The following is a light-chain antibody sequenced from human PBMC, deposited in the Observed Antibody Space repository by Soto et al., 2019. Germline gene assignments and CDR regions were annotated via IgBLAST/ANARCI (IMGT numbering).Light chain of an antibody. CDR2: AAT. CDR1: QGIRND. J-gene: IGKJ4*01. V-gene: IGKV1-6*01. Sequence: AIQMTQSPSSLSASVGDRVTITCRASQGIRNDLGWYQQKPGKAPKLLIYAATTLQSGVPSRFSGSGSGTDFTLTISSLQPEDFETYYCLQDYNYPLTFGGGTKVDIK. CDR3: LQDYNYPLT.